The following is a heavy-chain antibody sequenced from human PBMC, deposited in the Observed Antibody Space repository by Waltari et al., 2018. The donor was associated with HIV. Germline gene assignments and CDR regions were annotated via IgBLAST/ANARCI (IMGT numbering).Heavy chain of an antibody. D-gene: IGHD5-12*01. V-gene: IGHV3-23*01. J-gene: IGHJ6*02. Sequence: EVQLLESGGGLVQPGGSLRLSCAASGFTFSSYAMSWVRQAPGKGLGWVSASSGSGGSTYYADSVKGRFTISRDNSKNTLYLQMNSLRAEDTAVYYCAKDPMDIVATINYYGMDVWGQGTTVTVSS. CDR3: AKDPMDIVATINYYGMDV. CDR2: SSGSGGST. CDR1: GFTFSSYA.